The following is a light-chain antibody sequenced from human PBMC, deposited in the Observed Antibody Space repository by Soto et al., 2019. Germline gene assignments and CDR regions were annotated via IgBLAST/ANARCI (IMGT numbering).Light chain of an antibody. CDR1: ESISTW. J-gene: IGKJ5*01. CDR2: GAS. V-gene: IGKV1-5*03. CDR3: QQYSRLWS. Sequence: GDRVTITCRASESISTWLAWYQQKPGKAPKLLIYGASSLESGVPPRFSGDGSGTEFTLTISSLQRDDFGIYYCQQYSRLWSFGQGTRLEIK.